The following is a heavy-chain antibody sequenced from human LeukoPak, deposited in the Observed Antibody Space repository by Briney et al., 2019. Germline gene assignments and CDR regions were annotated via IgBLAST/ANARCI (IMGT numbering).Heavy chain of an antibody. Sequence: PGGSLRLSCAASGFTFSSYAMSWVRQAPGKGLEWVSAIGGSGGSTYYADSVKGRFTISRDNSKNTLYLQMNSLRAEDTAVYYCAKDTASSWWYFDLWGRGTPVTVSS. V-gene: IGHV3-23*01. J-gene: IGHJ2*01. D-gene: IGHD2-21*02. CDR3: AKDTASSWWYFDL. CDR2: IGGSGGST. CDR1: GFTFSSYA.